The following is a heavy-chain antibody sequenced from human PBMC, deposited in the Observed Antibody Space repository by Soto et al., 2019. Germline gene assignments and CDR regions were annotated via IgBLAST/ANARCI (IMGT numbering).Heavy chain of an antibody. CDR3: PRDFEALDYGGSPPRY. CDR1: GFTFSSYW. J-gene: IGHJ4*02. V-gene: IGHV3-74*01. CDR2: INSDGSST. Sequence: PGGSLRLSCAASGFTFSSYWMHWVRQAPGKGLVWVSRINSDGSSTSYADSVKGRFTISRDNAENTLYLQMNSLRAEDTAVYYCPRDFEALDYGGSPPRYWGQGTLVTVSS. D-gene: IGHD4-17*01.